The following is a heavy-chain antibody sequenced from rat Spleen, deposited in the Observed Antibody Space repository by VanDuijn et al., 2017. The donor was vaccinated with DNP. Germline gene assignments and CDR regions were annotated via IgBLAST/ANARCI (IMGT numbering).Heavy chain of an antibody. Sequence: EVQLXXXGPXXVKSSXXXSLXXXVTXXXITXXYWXXXRKXXXNXXXWMGYXXXSGTPNFNPSLKSRICITRDTPKNQFFLQLNSVTTEDTATYYCASQIRGKDVMDAWGQGASVTVSS. V-gene: IGHV3-1*01. CDR1: XXXITXXY. J-gene: IGHJ4*01. CDR2: XXXSGTP. CDR3: ASQIRGKDVMDA. D-gene: IGHD4-5*01.